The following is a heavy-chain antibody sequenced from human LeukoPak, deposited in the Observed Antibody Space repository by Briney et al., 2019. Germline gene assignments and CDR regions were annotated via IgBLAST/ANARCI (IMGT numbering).Heavy chain of an antibody. J-gene: IGHJ4*02. CDR2: IYYSGST. D-gene: IGHD3-22*01. V-gene: IGHV4-39*07. CDR1: GGSISSSSYY. CDR3: AREDYYNSGGYYLDY. Sequence: SETLSLTCTVSGGSISSSSYYWGWIRQPPGKGLEWIGSIYYSGSTYYNPSLKSRVTISVDTSKNQFSLKLSSVTAADTAVYFCAREDYYNSGGYYLDYWGQGTLVTVSS.